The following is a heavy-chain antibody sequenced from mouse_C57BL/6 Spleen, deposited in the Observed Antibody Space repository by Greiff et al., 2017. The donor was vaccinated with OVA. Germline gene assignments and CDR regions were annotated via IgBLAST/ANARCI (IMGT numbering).Heavy chain of an antibody. J-gene: IGHJ1*03. CDR1: GYAFSSYW. V-gene: IGHV1-80*01. Sequence: VQLQQSGAELVKPGASVKISCKASGYAFSSYWMNWVKQRPGKGLEWIGQIYPGDGDTNYNGKFKGKATLTADKSSSTAYMQLSSLTSEDSAVYFCARVGYYFYWYFDVWGTGTTVTVSS. CDR2: IYPGDGDT. CDR3: ARVGYYFYWYFDV. D-gene: IGHD2-3*01.